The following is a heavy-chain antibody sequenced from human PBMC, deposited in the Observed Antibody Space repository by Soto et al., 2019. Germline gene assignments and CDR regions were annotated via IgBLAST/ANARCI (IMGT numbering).Heavy chain of an antibody. CDR1: GFTFSTHG. Sequence: QVQLVESGGGVVQPGTSLRLSCVASGFTFSTHGMHWVHQAPGKGLEWVAMLSHDGGETFYRDSVKGRFTISRDVFKTTLYLQMNSLRVEDTALYYCAKDYGGSGWYNYFDSWGQGTLVTVSS. D-gene: IGHD6-19*01. J-gene: IGHJ4*02. CDR2: LSHDGGET. V-gene: IGHV3-30*18. CDR3: AKDYGGSGWYNYFDS.